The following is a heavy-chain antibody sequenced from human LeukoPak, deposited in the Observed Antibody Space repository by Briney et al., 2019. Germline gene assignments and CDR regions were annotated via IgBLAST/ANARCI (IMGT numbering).Heavy chain of an antibody. Sequence: GRSLRLSCAASGFTFSSYAMHWVRQAPGQGLEWVAIISYDGSKNYYADSVKGRFTISRDNSKNTLSLQMNSLRGEDTAVYYCARADIHSTSWYWFDHWGQGTLVTVSS. D-gene: IGHD2-2*01. CDR2: ISYDGSKN. V-gene: IGHV3-30*01. J-gene: IGHJ5*02. CDR1: GFTFSSYA. CDR3: ARADIHSTSWYWFDH.